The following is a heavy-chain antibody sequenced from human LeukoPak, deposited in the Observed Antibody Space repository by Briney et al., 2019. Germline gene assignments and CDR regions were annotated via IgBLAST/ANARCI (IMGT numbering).Heavy chain of an antibody. CDR2: ISGSGGST. CDR1: GFTFSSYA. J-gene: IGHJ4*02. CDR3: ASGAHTTIVVAPCHY. Sequence: PGGSLRLSCAASGFTFSSYAMSWVRQAPGEGLEWVSAISGSGGSTYYADSVKGRFTISRDNSKNTLYLQMNSLRAEDTAVYYCASGAHTTIVVAPCHYWGQGTLVTVSS. D-gene: IGHD3-22*01. V-gene: IGHV3-23*01.